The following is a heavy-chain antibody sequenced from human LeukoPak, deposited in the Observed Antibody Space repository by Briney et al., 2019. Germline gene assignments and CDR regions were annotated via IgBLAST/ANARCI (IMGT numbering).Heavy chain of an antibody. CDR3: ARVRGYSYGPFDY. V-gene: IGHV4-39*01. D-gene: IGHD5-18*01. CDR2: IYYSWDT. Sequence: SETLSLTCTVSGGSISSTSYYWGWIRQPPGKGLEWIGSIYYSWDTYYNPSLKSRVTISVDTSKNQFSLKLSSVTAADTAVYYCARVRGYSYGPFDYWGQGTLVTVSS. CDR1: GGSISSTSYY. J-gene: IGHJ4*02.